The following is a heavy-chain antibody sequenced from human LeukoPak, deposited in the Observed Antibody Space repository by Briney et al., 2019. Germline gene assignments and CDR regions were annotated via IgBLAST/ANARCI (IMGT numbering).Heavy chain of an antibody. CDR3: ARGLTHYQPFNY. V-gene: IGHV4-34*01. CDR1: GGSFSGYY. Sequence: SETLSLTCAVYGGSFSGYYWSWIRQPPGKGLEWIGEINHSGSTNYNPSLKSRVTISVDTSKNQFSLKLSSVTAADTAVYYCARGLTHYQPFNYWGQGTLVTVSS. J-gene: IGHJ4*02. CDR2: INHSGST. D-gene: IGHD2-2*01.